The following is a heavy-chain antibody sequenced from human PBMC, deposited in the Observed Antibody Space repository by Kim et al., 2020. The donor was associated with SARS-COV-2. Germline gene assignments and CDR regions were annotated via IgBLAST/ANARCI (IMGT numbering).Heavy chain of an antibody. V-gene: IGHV4-31*03. CDR2: IYYSGST. Sequence: SETLSLTCTVSGGSISSGGYYWSWIRQHPGKGLEWIGYIYYSGSTYYNPSLKSRVTISVDTSKNQFSLKLSSVTAADTAVYYCARARTPMIVVVINAFVIWGQGTMVTVSS. CDR3: ARARTPMIVVVINAFVI. CDR1: GGSISSGGYY. J-gene: IGHJ3*02. D-gene: IGHD3-22*01.